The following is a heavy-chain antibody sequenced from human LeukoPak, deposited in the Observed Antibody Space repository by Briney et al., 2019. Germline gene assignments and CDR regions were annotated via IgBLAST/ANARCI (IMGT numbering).Heavy chain of an antibody. CDR1: GFTFSDYY. V-gene: IGHV3-11*05. CDR3: ARASHLDGSGRTFDY. CDR2: ISSSSSNT. J-gene: IGHJ4*02. D-gene: IGHD3-10*01. Sequence: PGGSLRLSCAVSGFTFSDYYMSWIRQAPGKGLEWVSYISSSSSNTNSADSVKGRFTISRDNANNSLYLLMNSLRADATAVYSCARASHLDGSGRTFDYWGQGTLVTVSS.